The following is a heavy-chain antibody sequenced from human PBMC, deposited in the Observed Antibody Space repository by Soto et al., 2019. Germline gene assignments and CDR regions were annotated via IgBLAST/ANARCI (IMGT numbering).Heavy chain of an antibody. V-gene: IGHV3-48*03. D-gene: IGHD3-10*01. CDR1: GFTFRNYE. CDR2: ISTSGKTM. Sequence: GGSLRLSCAASGFTFRNYEMKWVRLAPGKGLEWVSYISTSGKTMYHADSVKGRFTISRDNAKNSLDLQMNSLTVEDTAVYYCARAGTEGDDGSGGYYYKHNAMDVWGQGTTVTVSS. J-gene: IGHJ6*02. CDR3: ARAGTEGDDGSGGYYYKHNAMDV.